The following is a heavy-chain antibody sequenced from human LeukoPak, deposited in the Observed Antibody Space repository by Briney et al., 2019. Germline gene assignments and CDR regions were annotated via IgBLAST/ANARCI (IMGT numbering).Heavy chain of an antibody. CDR3: ARDFTTTGAFDI. Sequence: GGSLRLSCAASGFTFSSYSMNWVRQAPGKGLEWVSYISSSSSTIYYADSVRGRFTISRDNAKNSLYLQMTSLRAEDAAVYYCARDFTTTGAFDIWGQGTMVTVSS. D-gene: IGHD4-17*01. CDR2: ISSSSSTI. CDR1: GFTFSSYS. J-gene: IGHJ3*02. V-gene: IGHV3-48*01.